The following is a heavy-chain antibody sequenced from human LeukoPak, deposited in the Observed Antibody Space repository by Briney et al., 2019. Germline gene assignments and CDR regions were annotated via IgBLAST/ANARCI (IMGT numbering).Heavy chain of an antibody. CDR1: GYTFTGYY. J-gene: IGHJ4*02. Sequence: GASVKVSCKASGYTFTGYYMHWVRQAPGQGLEWMGWINPNSGGTNYAQKFQGRVTMTRDTSISTAYMELSRLRSGDTAVYYCARVTYYYGSGSYSDYWGQGTLVTVSS. CDR3: ARVTYYYGSGSYSDY. CDR2: INPNSGGT. D-gene: IGHD3-10*01. V-gene: IGHV1-2*02.